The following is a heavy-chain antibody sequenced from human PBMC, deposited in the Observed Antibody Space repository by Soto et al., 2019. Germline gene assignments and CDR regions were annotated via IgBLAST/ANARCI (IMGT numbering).Heavy chain of an antibody. CDR3: ARGDYYDSSGYPRDYYYGMDV. CDR1: GGTFSSYA. V-gene: IGHV1-69*13. Sequence: GASVKVSCKASGGTFSSYAISWVRQAPGQGLEWMGGIIPIFGTANYARKFQGRVTITADESTSTAYMELSSLRSEDTAVYYCARGDYYDSSGYPRDYYYGMDVWGQGTTVTVSS. D-gene: IGHD3-22*01. CDR2: IIPIFGTA. J-gene: IGHJ6*02.